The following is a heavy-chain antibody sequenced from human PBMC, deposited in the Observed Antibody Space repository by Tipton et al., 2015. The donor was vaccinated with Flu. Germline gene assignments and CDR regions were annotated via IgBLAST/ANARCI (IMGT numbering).Heavy chain of an antibody. D-gene: IGHD5-18*01. CDR3: ARRFSYGSDYFDY. V-gene: IGHV4-59*08. CDR2: IYDSGGT. J-gene: IGHJ4*02. Sequence: GLVKPSETLSLTCTVSGGSISSYYWSWIRQPTGKGLEWIGYIYDSGGTNYNPSLKSRVTISVDTSKSQFSLNLSSVTAADTAVYYCARRFSYGSDYFDYWGQGTLVTVSS. CDR1: GGSISSYY.